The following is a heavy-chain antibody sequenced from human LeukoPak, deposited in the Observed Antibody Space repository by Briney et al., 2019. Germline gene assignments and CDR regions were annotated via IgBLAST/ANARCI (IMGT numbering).Heavy chain of an antibody. D-gene: IGHD3-10*01. Sequence: PSETLSLTCTVSGGSISSYYWSWIRQPPGKGLEWIGYIYYSGSTNYNPPLKSRVTISVDTSKNQFSLKLSSVTAADTAVYYCARSERPFYYGSGPPWYFDLWGRGTLVTVSS. CDR1: GGSISSYY. CDR2: IYYSGST. V-gene: IGHV4-59*01. J-gene: IGHJ2*01. CDR3: ARSERPFYYGSGPPWYFDL.